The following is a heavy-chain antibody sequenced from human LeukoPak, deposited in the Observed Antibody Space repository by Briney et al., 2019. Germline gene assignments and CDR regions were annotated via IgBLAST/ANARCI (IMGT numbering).Heavy chain of an antibody. D-gene: IGHD2-15*01. J-gene: IGHJ6*02. V-gene: IGHV1-18*01. CDR2: ISAFNGNT. CDR3: AREVVVEPGVAYYYNGMDV. CDR1: GYTFTTYG. Sequence: GASVKVSCKPSGYTFTTYGISWVRQAPGQGLEWMGWISAFNGNTKYAQKLQDRVRMTTDKSTNTANLELRSLTFDDTAVYYCAREVVVEPGVAYYYNGMDVWGQGTTVTVSS.